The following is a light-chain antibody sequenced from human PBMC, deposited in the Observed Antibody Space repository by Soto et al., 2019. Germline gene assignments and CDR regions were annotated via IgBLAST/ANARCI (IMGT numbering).Light chain of an antibody. J-gene: IGKJ1*01. V-gene: IGKV3-20*01. CDR1: QSVSSNY. Sequence: EIVLTQSPGTLSLSPVERATLSFRASQSVSSNYLVWYQQKPGQAPRLLIYNTSSRATGIPDRFSGSGSGTDFILTISRLEPEDFAVYYCQQYGSSPWTFGQGTKVDIK. CDR2: NTS. CDR3: QQYGSSPWT.